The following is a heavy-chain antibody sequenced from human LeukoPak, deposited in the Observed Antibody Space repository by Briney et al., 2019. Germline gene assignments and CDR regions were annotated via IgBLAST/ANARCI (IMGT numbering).Heavy chain of an antibody. J-gene: IGHJ6*03. CDR2: ISAYNGNT. D-gene: IGHD6-6*01. Sequence: GASVKVSSTASGYTFTSYGISWVRQAPGQGLEWMGWISAYNGNTNYAQKLQGRVTMTTDTSTSTAYMELRSLRSDDTAVYYCARDRSSSSPYYYYMDVWGKGTTVTVSS. CDR3: ARDRSSSSPYYYYMDV. V-gene: IGHV1-18*01. CDR1: GYTFTSYG.